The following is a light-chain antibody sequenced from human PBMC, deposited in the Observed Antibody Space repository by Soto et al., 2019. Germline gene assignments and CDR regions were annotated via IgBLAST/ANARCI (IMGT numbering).Light chain of an antibody. CDR2: GAS. CDR3: QQYGSTPPTT. CDR1: QSVSRSY. V-gene: IGKV3-20*01. J-gene: IGKJ5*01. Sequence: EIVWTQSPVTLSLSPGERATLSCRASQSVSRSYLAWYQQKPGQAPRLLIYGASSRAPGIPDRFIGSWSGTDFTLPISSMEPEDVVVYYCQQYGSTPPTTFGQGTRLEIK.